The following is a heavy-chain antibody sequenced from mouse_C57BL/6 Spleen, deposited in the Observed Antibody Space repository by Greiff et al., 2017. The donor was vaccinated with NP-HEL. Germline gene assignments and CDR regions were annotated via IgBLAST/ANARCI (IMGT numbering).Heavy chain of an antibody. Sequence: EVKLVESGPGLVKPSQSLSLSCSVTGYSITSGYYWNWIRQFPGNKLEWMGYISYDGSTNYNPSLKNRISITRDTSKNQFFLKLNSVTTEDTATYYCARGDGYYDYWGQGTTLTVSS. CDR3: ARGDGYYDY. J-gene: IGHJ2*01. CDR1: GYSITSGYY. V-gene: IGHV3-6*01. D-gene: IGHD2-3*01. CDR2: ISYDGST.